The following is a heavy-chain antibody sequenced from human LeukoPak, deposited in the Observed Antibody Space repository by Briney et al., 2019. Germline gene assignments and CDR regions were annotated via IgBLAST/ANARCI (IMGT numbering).Heavy chain of an antibody. Sequence: GGSLRLSCVVSGFTVSNNYMSWVRQAPGKGLVWVSRINSDGSSTNYVDSVKGRFTISRDNAKNTLYLQMNSLRAEDTAVYYCARGRYYFDSWGQGSLVTVSS. CDR3: ARGRYYFDS. CDR1: GFTVSNNY. CDR2: INSDGSST. J-gene: IGHJ4*02. D-gene: IGHD5-24*01. V-gene: IGHV3-74*01.